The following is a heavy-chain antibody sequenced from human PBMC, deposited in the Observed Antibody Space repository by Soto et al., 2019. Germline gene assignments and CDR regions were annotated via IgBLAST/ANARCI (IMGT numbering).Heavy chain of an antibody. J-gene: IGHJ5*02. CDR2: IYYSGST. V-gene: IGHV4-59*01. Sequence: PSETLSPTCTVSGGSISSYYWSWIRQPPGKGLEWIGYIYYSGSTNYNPSLKSRVTISVDTSKNQFSLKLSSVTAADTAVYYCARDRAAGWFDPWGQGTLVTVSS. CDR3: ARDRAAGWFDP. CDR1: GGSISSYY. D-gene: IGHD6-13*01.